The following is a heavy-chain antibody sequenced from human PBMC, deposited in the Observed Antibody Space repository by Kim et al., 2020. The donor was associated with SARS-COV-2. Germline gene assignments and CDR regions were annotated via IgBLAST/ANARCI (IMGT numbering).Heavy chain of an antibody. CDR1: GGTFSSYA. CDR3: AREPRRDNWFDP. V-gene: IGHV1-69*13. Sequence: SVKVSCKASGGTFSSYAISWVRQAPGQGLEWMGGIIPIFGTANYAQKFQGRVTITADESTSTAYMELSSLRSEDTAVYYCAREPRRDNWFDPWGQGTLVTVSS. J-gene: IGHJ5*02. CDR2: IIPIFGTA.